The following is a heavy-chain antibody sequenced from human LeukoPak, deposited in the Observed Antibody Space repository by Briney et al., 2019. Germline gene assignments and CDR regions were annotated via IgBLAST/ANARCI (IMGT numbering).Heavy chain of an antibody. CDR3: ASFTIFGVATYFQH. D-gene: IGHD3-3*01. CDR2: IYYSGST. CDR1: GGSFSSYY. Sequence: PSETLSLTCTVSGGSFSSYYWSWLRQPPGKGLEWIGYIYYSGSTNYNPSLKSRVTISVDTSKNQFSLKLSSVTAADTAVYYCASFTIFGVATYFQHWGQGTLVTVSS. J-gene: IGHJ1*01. V-gene: IGHV4-59*08.